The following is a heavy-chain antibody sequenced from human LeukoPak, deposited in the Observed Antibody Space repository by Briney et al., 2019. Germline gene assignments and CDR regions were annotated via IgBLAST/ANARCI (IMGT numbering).Heavy chain of an antibody. D-gene: IGHD6-25*01. V-gene: IGHV3-23*01. CDR3: AKKTVSGQYGDYFDY. CDR1: GFTVSTYY. CDR2: ISGSGGST. Sequence: GGSLRLSCAASGFTVSTYYMSWVRQAPGKGLEWVSAISGSGGSTYYADSVKGRFTISRDNSKNTLYLQMNSLRAEDTAVYYCAKKTVSGQYGDYFDYWGQGTLVTVSS. J-gene: IGHJ4*02.